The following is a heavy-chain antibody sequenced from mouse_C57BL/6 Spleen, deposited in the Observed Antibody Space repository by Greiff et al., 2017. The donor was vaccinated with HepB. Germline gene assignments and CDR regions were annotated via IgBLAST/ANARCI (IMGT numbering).Heavy chain of an antibody. V-gene: IGHV1-81*01. D-gene: IGHD6-1*01. CDR1: GYTFTSYG. Sequence: VKVVESGAELARPGASVKLSCKASGYTFTSYGISWVKQRTGQGLEWIGEIYPRSGNTYYNEKFKGKATLTADKSSSTAYMELRSLTSEDSAVYFCARNPLDSYYAMDYWGQGTSVTVSS. J-gene: IGHJ4*01. CDR2: IYPRSGNT. CDR3: ARNPLDSYYAMDY.